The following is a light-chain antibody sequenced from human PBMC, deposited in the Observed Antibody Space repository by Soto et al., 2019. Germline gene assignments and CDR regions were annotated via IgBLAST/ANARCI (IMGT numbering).Light chain of an antibody. CDR2: GAS. Sequence: EIVMTQSPATLSVSPGERATLSCRASQSVSSNLAWYQQKPGQAPRLLIYGASTRATGIPARFRGSGSGPDFTPTTSSLQSEAFAVYYCQQYNNWHLFGGGTKVEIK. V-gene: IGKV3-15*01. J-gene: IGKJ4*01. CDR1: QSVSSN. CDR3: QQYNNWHL.